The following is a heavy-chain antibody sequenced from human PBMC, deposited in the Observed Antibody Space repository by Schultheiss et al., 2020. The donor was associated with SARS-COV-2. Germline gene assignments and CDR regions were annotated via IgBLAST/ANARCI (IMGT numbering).Heavy chain of an antibody. Sequence: SQTLSLTCAISGDSVSSNSAAWNWIRQSPSRGLEWLGRTYYRSKWYNDYAVSVKSRITINPDTSKNQFSLQLNSVTTEDTAVYYCAREYCSSTSCYLDAFDIWGQGTMVTVSS. D-gene: IGHD2-2*01. CDR2: TYYRSKWYN. J-gene: IGHJ3*02. CDR1: GDSVSSNSAA. CDR3: AREYCSSTSCYLDAFDI. V-gene: IGHV6-1*01.